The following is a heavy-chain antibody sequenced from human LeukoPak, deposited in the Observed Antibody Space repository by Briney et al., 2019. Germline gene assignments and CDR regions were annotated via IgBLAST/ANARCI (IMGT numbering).Heavy chain of an antibody. J-gene: IGHJ4*02. CDR3: ARVGPKLLFDYYFDY. CDR2: IYYSGST. D-gene: IGHD2-2*01. CDR1: GGSISSGGYC. V-gene: IGHV4-31*03. Sequence: SETLSLTCTVSGGSISSGGYCWSWIRQHPGKGLEWIGYIYYSGSTYYNPSLKSRVTISVDTSKNQFSLKLSSVTAADTAVYYCARVGPKLLFDYYFDYWGQGTLVTVSS.